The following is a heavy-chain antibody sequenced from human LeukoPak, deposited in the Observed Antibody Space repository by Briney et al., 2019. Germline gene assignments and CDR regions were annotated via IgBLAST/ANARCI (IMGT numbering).Heavy chain of an antibody. J-gene: IGHJ3*02. D-gene: IGHD2-15*01. CDR2: IKGKSAGGTT. Sequence: GGSLRLSCAVSGVPFNAWMSWVRQAPGKGLEWVGRIKGKSAGGTTDYAAPVKGRFTILKDDSENTLYLQMNSLTTEDTAVYYCTWLYSVAFNIWGQGTMVTVSS. CDR1: GVPFNAW. V-gene: IGHV3-15*01. CDR3: TWLYSVAFNI.